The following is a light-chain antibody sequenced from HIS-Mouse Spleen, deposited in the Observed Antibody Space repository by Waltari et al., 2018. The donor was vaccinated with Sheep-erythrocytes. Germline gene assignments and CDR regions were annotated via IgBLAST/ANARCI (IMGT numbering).Light chain of an antibody. CDR2: EVS. CDR1: SSDVGGYNY. J-gene: IGLJ2*01. V-gene: IGLV2-8*01. Sequence: QSALTQPPSASGSPGQSVTISCTGTSSDVGGYNYVSWYQQHPGKAPKLMIYEVSKRPPGFPGRFAGSKYGNTASLTVSGLQAEDEADYYCSSYAGSNIVVFGGGTKLTVL. CDR3: SSYAGSNIVV.